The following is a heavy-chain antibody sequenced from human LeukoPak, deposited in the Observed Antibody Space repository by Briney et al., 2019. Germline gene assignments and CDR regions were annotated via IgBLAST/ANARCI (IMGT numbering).Heavy chain of an antibody. CDR3: ARHLGWCNNTSGCDDESDAFDI. V-gene: IGHV5-51*01. Sequence: GESLKISCKDSGYSFTNYWIGWVRQMPGKGLEWMRIIYPGDSDTRYSPSFQGQVTISVDKSISTAFLQWSSLKASDTAVYYCARHLGWCNNTSGCDDESDAFDIWGQGTMVTVSS. D-gene: IGHD2-2*01. J-gene: IGHJ3*02. CDR2: IYPGDSDT. CDR1: GYSFTNYW.